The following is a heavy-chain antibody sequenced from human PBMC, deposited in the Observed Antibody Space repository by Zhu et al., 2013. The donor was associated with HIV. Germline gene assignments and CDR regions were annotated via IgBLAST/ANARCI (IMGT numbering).Heavy chain of an antibody. Sequence: QVQLVQSGAEVKKPGSSVKVSCKASGGTFSSYAISWVRQAPGQGLEWMGGIIPIFGTANYAQKFQGRVTITADEFTSTAYMELSSLRSEDTAVYYCARARGGRLRFLEWLLSYWGQGTLGHRLL. J-gene: IGHJ4*02. CDR1: GGTFSSYA. V-gene: IGHV1-69*01. CDR2: IIPIFGTA. CDR3: ARARGGRLRFLEWLLSY. D-gene: IGHD3-3*01.